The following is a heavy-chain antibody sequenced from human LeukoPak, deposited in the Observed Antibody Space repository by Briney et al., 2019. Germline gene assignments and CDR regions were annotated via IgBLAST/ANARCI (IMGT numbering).Heavy chain of an antibody. D-gene: IGHD2-2*01. Sequence: GGSLRLSCAASGFTVSNNYMSWVRQVPGKGLEWVSVIYSGGSTYYPDSVKGRFTISRDNSKNTLYLQMNSLRAEDTAVYYCARRYCSSTSCLLDYWGQGTLVTVSS. J-gene: IGHJ4*02. CDR3: ARRYCSSTSCLLDY. CDR2: IYSGGST. V-gene: IGHV3-66*01. CDR1: GFTVSNNY.